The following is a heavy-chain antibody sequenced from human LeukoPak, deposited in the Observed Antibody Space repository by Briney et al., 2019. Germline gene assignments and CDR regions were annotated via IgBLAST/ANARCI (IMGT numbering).Heavy chain of an antibody. V-gene: IGHV3-30*02. J-gene: IGHJ4*02. D-gene: IGHD6-13*01. CDR2: VRSDGGIK. Sequence: GGSLRLSCAASGFTFSNYGIHWVRQAPGKGLEWVAFVRSDGGIKYYADSVKGRFTISRDNSRTTVYLQMNSLRAEDTAVYYCARDSEQQLVLGVFDYWGQGTLVTVSS. CDR1: GFTFSNYG. CDR3: ARDSEQQLVLGVFDY.